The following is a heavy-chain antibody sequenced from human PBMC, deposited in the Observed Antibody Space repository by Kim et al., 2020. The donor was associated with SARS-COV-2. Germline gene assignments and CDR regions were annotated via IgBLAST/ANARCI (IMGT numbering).Heavy chain of an antibody. CDR1: GYTFTGYY. V-gene: IGHV1-2*06. CDR2: INPNSGGT. Sequence: ASVKVSCKASGYTFTGYYMHWVRQAPGQGLEWMGRINPNSGGTNYAQKFQGRVTMTRDTSISTAYMELSRLRSDDTAVYYCASGVCSGGSCYSPPTTHIWGQGTMVTVSS. CDR3: ASGVCSGGSCYSPPTTHI. J-gene: IGHJ3*02. D-gene: IGHD2-15*01.